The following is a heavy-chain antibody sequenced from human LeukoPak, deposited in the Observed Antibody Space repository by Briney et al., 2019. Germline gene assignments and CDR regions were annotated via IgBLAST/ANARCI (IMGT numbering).Heavy chain of an antibody. V-gene: IGHV1-69*13. CDR2: IIPIFGTA. Sequence: ASVKVSCKXSGGTFSSYAISWVRQAPGQGLEWMGGIIPIFGTANYSQKFQGRVTITADESTSTAYMELSSLRSEDTAVYYCAIAAAGTWYFDSGAREPWSPSPQ. D-gene: IGHD6-13*01. J-gene: IGHJ4*02. CDR1: GGTFSSYA. CDR3: AIAAAGTWYFDS.